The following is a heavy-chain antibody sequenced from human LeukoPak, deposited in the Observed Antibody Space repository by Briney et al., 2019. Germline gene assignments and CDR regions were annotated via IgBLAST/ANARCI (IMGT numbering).Heavy chain of an antibody. J-gene: IGHJ5*02. CDR3: ARGGGYHLDWFDP. D-gene: IGHD2-2*01. CDR1: GYTFTSYD. Sequence: GASVKVSCKASGYTFTSYDINWVRQATGQGLEWMGWMNPNSGNTGYAQKFQGRVTMTTDTSTSTAYMELRSLRSDDTAVYYCARGGGYHLDWFDPWGQGTLVTVSS. CDR2: MNPNSGNT. V-gene: IGHV1-8*02.